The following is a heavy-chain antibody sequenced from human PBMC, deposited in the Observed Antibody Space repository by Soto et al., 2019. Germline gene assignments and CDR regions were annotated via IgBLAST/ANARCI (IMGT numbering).Heavy chain of an antibody. CDR3: ARGEVRLWYGMDV. CDR2: IYDTGSI. J-gene: IGHJ6*02. CDR1: GGSISGYW. V-gene: IGHV4-59*01. D-gene: IGHD2-21*01. Sequence: SETMSLACTVSGGSISGYWWSWVRQPPGKGLEWIGYIYDTGSIDSNPSLKSRVTISFSTAKKQSSLKLHSATAADTAVYYWARGEVRLWYGMDVWGQGTAVTVSS.